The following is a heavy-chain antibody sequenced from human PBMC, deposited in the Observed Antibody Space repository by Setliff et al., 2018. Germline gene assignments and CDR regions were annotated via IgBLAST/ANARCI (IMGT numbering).Heavy chain of an antibody. Sequence: PSETLSLTCTVSGYSISSGYYWAWIRQPPGKGLEWIGSIYHSGSTYYNPSLKSRVTISVDTSKNQFSLKLSSVTAADTALYYCTVYNTGSSKDHYWGQGTPVTVSS. CDR2: IYHSGST. J-gene: IGHJ4*02. CDR3: TVYNTGSSKDHY. CDR1: GYSISSGYY. D-gene: IGHD2-8*02. V-gene: IGHV4-38-2*02.